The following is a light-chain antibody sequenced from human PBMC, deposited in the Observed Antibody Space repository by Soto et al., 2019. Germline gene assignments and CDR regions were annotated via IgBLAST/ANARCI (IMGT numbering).Light chain of an antibody. CDR2: END. CDR3: ALYEAL. Sequence: QSALTQPASVSASPGQSITISCTGTNSNVGHFNLVSWYQQHPGKAPQLIIYENDKRPSGVSDRFSGSKSGSTASLTISGLQAEDEADYYCALYEALFGAGTKLTVL. CDR1: NSNVGHFNL. J-gene: IGLJ2*01. V-gene: IGLV2-23*01.